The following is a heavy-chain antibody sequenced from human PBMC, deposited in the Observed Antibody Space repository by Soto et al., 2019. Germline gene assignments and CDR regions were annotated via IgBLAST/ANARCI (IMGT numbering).Heavy chain of an antibody. CDR1: GGSISSSSYY. V-gene: IGHV4-39*01. Sequence: QLQLQESGPGLVKPSETLSLTCTVSGGSISSSSYYWCWIRQPPGKGLEWIGSSYYSGSTYYNPSLKSRVTISVDTSKNQFSLKLSSVTAADTAVYYCARMANWFDPCGQGTLVTVSS. CDR2: SYYSGST. CDR3: ARMANWFDP. J-gene: IGHJ5*02.